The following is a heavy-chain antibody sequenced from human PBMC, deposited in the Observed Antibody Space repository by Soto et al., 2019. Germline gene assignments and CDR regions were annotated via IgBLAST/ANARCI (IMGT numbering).Heavy chain of an antibody. Sequence: SETLSLTCAVYGGSFSGYYWSWIRQPPGKGLEWIGEINHSGSTNYNPSLKSRVTISVDTSKNQFSLKLSSVTAADTAVYYCAIGFEYSLHDYWGQGTLVTVSS. V-gene: IGHV4-34*01. CDR3: AIGFEYSLHDY. CDR1: GGSFSGYY. CDR2: INHSGST. J-gene: IGHJ4*02. D-gene: IGHD6-6*01.